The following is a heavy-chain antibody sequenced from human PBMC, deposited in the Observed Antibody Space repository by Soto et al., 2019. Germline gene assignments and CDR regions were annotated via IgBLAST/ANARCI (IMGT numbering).Heavy chain of an antibody. V-gene: IGHV6-1*01. J-gene: IGHJ4*02. CDR2: TYYRSKWYN. CDR1: GDSVSSNSAA. D-gene: IGHD3-16*01. Sequence: SQTLSLTCAISGDSVSSNSAAWNWIRQSPSRGLEWLGRTYYRSKWYNDYAVSVKSRITVTPDTSKNQFSLHLNSVTPEDTAVYYCASEGSYYESSDSSFEVWGQGALVTVAS. CDR3: ASEGSYYESSDSSFEV.